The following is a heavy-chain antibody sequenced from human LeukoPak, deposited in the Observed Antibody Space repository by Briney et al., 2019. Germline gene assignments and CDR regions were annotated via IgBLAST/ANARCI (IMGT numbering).Heavy chain of an antibody. V-gene: IGHV3-21*01. Sequence: PGGSLRLSCAASGFTFSSYSMNWVRQAPGKGLEWVSSISSSSSYTYYADSVKGRFTISRDNAKNSLYLQMNSLRAEDTAVYYCASQLRYSYGYDYWGQGTLVTVSS. CDR1: GFTFSSYS. CDR2: ISSSSSYT. J-gene: IGHJ4*02. CDR3: ASQLRYSYGYDY. D-gene: IGHD5-18*01.